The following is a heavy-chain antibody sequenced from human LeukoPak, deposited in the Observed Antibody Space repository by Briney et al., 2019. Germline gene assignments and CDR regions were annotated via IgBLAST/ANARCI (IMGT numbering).Heavy chain of an antibody. Sequence: GGSLRLSCAASGFTFSSYGMHWVRQAPGKGLEWVAVISYDGSNKYYADSVKGRFTISRDNSRNTLFLQLKNLRVEDTAVYYCARYEHGGIDYWGQGILVTVSS. J-gene: IGHJ4*02. V-gene: IGHV3-30*03. CDR2: ISYDGSNK. CDR1: GFTFSSYG. D-gene: IGHD4-23*01. CDR3: ARYEHGGIDY.